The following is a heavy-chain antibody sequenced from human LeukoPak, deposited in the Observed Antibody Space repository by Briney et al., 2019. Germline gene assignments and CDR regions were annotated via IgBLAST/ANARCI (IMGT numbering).Heavy chain of an antibody. CDR2: ISTSSITK. CDR1: GFTFSSYW. CDR3: ARRQWLFPFDY. D-gene: IGHD6-19*01. V-gene: IGHV3-48*01. Sequence: GGSLRLSCAASGFTFSSYWMTWVRQAPGKGLEWVSYISTSSITKYYADSVKGRFTISRDNARNSLYLQMNSLRAEDTAVYYCARRQWLFPFDYWGQGTLVTVSS. J-gene: IGHJ4*02.